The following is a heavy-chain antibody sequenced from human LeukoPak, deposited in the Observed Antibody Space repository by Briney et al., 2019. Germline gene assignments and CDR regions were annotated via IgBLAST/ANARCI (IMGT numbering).Heavy chain of an antibody. J-gene: IGHJ4*02. Sequence: GGSLRLSCAAPGFTFSNYGMHWVRQAPGKGLEWVAVICYDGSNQYDADSVKGRFSISRDNSKNTLYLQMNSLRAEDTAVYYCAGEGPSGYSGYYGPLFGYWGQGTLVTVSS. CDR2: ICYDGSNQ. CDR1: GFTFSNYG. D-gene: IGHD5-12*01. V-gene: IGHV3-33*01. CDR3: AGEGPSGYSGYYGPLFGY.